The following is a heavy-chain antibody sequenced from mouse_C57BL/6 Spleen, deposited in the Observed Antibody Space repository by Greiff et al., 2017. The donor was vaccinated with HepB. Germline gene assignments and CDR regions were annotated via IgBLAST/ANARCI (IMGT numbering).Heavy chain of an antibody. D-gene: IGHD1-1*01. V-gene: IGHV7-3*01. CDR2: IRNKANGYTT. CDR3: ARYNYYGGAMDY. Sequence: EVQLQQSGGGLVQPGGSLSLSCAASGFTFTDYYMSWVRQPPGKALEWLGFIRNKANGYTTEYSASVKGRFTISRDNSQSILYLQMNALRAEDSATYYCARYNYYGGAMDYWGQGTSVTVSS. CDR1: GFTFTDYY. J-gene: IGHJ4*01.